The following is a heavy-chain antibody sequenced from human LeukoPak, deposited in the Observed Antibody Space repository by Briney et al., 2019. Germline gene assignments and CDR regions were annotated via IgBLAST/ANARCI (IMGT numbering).Heavy chain of an antibody. Sequence: ASVKVSCKASGYTFTTYDINWVRQATGQGLEWMGWMNPNSGSMGYTQKFQGRVTLTRNTSISTAYMELSSLRSEDTAVYYCARAGGYPDYGGNSYAFDIWGQGTMVTVSS. D-gene: IGHD4-23*01. CDR1: GYTFTTYD. CDR3: ARAGGYPDYGGNSYAFDI. J-gene: IGHJ3*02. CDR2: MNPNSGSM. V-gene: IGHV1-8*01.